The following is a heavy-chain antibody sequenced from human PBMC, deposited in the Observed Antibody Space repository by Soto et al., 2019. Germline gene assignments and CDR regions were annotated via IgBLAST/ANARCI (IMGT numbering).Heavy chain of an antibody. Sequence: ASVTVSCKASGYTFTSYYMHWVRQAPGQGLEWMGIINPSGGSTSYAQKFQGRVTMTRDTSTSTVYMELSSLRSEDTAVYYCARGDIVVVPAAIRWFDPWGQGTLVTVSS. V-gene: IGHV1-46*03. CDR2: INPSGGST. CDR1: GYTFTSYY. J-gene: IGHJ5*02. D-gene: IGHD2-2*02. CDR3: ARGDIVVVPAAIRWFDP.